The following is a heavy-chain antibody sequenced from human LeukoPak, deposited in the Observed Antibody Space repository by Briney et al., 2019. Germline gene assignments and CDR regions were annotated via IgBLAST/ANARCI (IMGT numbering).Heavy chain of an antibody. Sequence: SETLSLTCTVSGGSISSGGYYWSWIRQHPGKGLEWIGYIYYSGSTYYNPSLKSRVTISVDTSKNQFSLKLSSVTAADTAVYYCARRVVVVPAAKGRFDYWGQGTLVTVSS. CDR2: IYYSGST. D-gene: IGHD2-2*01. CDR1: GGSISSGGYY. V-gene: IGHV4-31*03. J-gene: IGHJ4*02. CDR3: ARRVVVVPAAKGRFDY.